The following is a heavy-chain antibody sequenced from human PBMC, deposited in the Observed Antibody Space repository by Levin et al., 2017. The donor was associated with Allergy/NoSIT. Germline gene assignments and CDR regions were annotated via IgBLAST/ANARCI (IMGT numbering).Heavy chain of an antibody. D-gene: IGHD3-10*01. CDR1: GYTFTSYG. CDR2: ISAYNGNT. V-gene: IGHV1-18*01. Sequence: EASVKVSCKASGYTFTSYGISWVRQAPGQGLEWMGWISAYNGNTNYAQNLQGRVTMTTDTSTSTAYMELRSLRSDDTAVYYCARDQAAYGSGSYPNWFDPWGQGTLVTVSS. CDR3: ARDQAAYGSGSYPNWFDP. J-gene: IGHJ5*02.